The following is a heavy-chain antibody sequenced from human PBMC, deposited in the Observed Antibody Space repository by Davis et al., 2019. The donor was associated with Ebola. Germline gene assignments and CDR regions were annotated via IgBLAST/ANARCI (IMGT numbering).Heavy chain of an antibody. D-gene: IGHD1-26*01. CDR3: AREAGATTRIYDS. V-gene: IGHV1-18*01. CDR1: SYTFTSYG. Sequence: ASVTVSRKASSYTFTSYGISWVRQAPGQGLEWMGWISAYNGNTNYAQKLQGRVTMTTGTSRSTAYMELRSLRSDDTAVYYCAREAGATTRIYDSWGQGTLITVSS. J-gene: IGHJ5*01. CDR2: ISAYNGNT.